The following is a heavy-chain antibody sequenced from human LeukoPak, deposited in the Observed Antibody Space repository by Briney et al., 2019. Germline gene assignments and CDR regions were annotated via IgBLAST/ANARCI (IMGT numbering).Heavy chain of an antibody. J-gene: IGHJ4*02. Sequence: TLSLTCAVSGGSISSGGYSWSWIRQPPAKGLEWIGDIYHSGSTYYNPSLKSRVTISVDRSKNQFSLKLSSVTAADTAVYYCARGGGSSSWYGDYWGQGTLVTVSS. D-gene: IGHD6-13*01. CDR3: ARGGGSSSWYGDY. CDR2: IYHSGST. V-gene: IGHV4-30-2*01. CDR1: GGSISSGGYS.